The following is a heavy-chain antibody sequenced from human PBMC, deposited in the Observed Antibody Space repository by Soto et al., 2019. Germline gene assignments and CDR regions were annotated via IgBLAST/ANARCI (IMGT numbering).Heavy chain of an antibody. CDR2: ISSSSSYI. V-gene: IGHV3-21*01. CDR3: ARDIVEAADNWFDP. Sequence: PGGSLRLSCAASGFTFSSYSMNWVRQASGKGLEWVSSISSSSSYIYYADSVEGRFTISRDNAKNSLYLQMNSLRAEDTAVYYCARDIVEAADNWFDPWGQGTLVTVSS. J-gene: IGHJ5*02. CDR1: GFTFSSYS. D-gene: IGHD2-2*01.